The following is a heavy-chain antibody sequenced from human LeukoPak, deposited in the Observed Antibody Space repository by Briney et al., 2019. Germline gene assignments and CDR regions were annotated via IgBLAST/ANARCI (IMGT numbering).Heavy chain of an antibody. CDR1: GGSFSGYY. V-gene: IGHV4-34*01. Sequence: PSETLSLTCTVYGGSFSGYYWSWIRQPPGKGLEWIGEINHSGSTNYNPSLKSRVTISVDTSKNQFSLKLSSVTAADTAVYYCARGPTHLHYYDSSGYLDYWGQGTLVTVSS. CDR2: INHSGST. J-gene: IGHJ4*02. CDR3: ARGPTHLHYYDSSGYLDY. D-gene: IGHD3-22*01.